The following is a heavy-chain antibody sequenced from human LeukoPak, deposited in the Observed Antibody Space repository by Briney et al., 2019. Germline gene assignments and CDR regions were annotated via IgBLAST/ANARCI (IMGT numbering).Heavy chain of an antibody. D-gene: IGHD1-26*01. CDR2: ISYDGSNK. CDR1: GFTFSSYA. V-gene: IGHV3-30*04. CDR3: ARELGRDGVGATDY. Sequence: PGRSLRLSCAASGFTFSSYAMHWVRQAPGKGLEWVAVISYDGSNKYYADSVKGRFTISRDNSKNTLYLQMNSLRAEDTAVYYCARELGRDGVGATDYWGQGTLVTVSS. J-gene: IGHJ4*02.